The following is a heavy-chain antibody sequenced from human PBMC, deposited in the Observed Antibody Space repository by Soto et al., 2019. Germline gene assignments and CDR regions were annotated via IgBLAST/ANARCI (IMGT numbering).Heavy chain of an antibody. Sequence: QITLKESGPTLVKPTQTLTLTCAFSGFSLSASGVGVGWIRPPPGKALEWLALIYWDDDKSYSPSLKSRLAITKDTSKSQVVLTLTNMDPVDTALYYCAHHDIGDTFDFWGQGTLVTVSS. CDR3: AHHDIGDTFDF. J-gene: IGHJ4*02. CDR1: GFSLSASGVG. D-gene: IGHD2-21*02. V-gene: IGHV2-5*02. CDR2: IYWDDDK.